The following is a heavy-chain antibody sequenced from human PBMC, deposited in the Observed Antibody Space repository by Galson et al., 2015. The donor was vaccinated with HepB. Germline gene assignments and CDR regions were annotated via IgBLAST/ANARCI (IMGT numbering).Heavy chain of an antibody. CDR1: GFTFSSYS. D-gene: IGHD1-7*01. J-gene: IGHJ1*01. CDR2: ISSSSSTI. Sequence: SLRLSCAASGFTFSSYSMNWVRQAPGKGLEWVSYISSSSSTIYYADSVKGRFTISRDNAKNSLYLQMNSLRAEDTAVYYCARDHRANYRTEYFQHWGQGTLVTVSS. V-gene: IGHV3-48*04. CDR3: ARDHRANYRTEYFQH.